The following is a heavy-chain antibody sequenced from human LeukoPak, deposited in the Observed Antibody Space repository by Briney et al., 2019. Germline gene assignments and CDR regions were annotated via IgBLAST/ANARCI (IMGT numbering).Heavy chain of an antibody. CDR1: GYTFTDYY. D-gene: IGHD2-8*01. CDR3: AREGAGVRDAFDI. J-gene: IGHJ3*02. CDR2: INPNSGGT. V-gene: IGHV1-2*02. Sequence: ASVKVSCKASGYTFTDYYLNWVRQAPGQGLEWMGWINPNSGGTNYAQKFQGRVTMTRDTSISTAYMELSRLRSDDTAVYYCAREGAGVRDAFDIWGQGTMVTVSS.